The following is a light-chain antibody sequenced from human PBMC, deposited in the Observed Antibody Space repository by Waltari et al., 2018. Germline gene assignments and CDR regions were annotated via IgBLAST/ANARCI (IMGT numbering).Light chain of an antibody. CDR2: QDN. Sequence: SYELSQPPSVSESPGQTASITCSGDELGNKYVSWYQQKPGQSPVLVLYQDNRRPSGIPERFSGSNSGNTATLNISGTQAMDEADYHCQAWDSTTVVFGGGTKLTVL. J-gene: IGLJ2*01. CDR1: ELGNKY. V-gene: IGLV3-1*01. CDR3: QAWDSTTVV.